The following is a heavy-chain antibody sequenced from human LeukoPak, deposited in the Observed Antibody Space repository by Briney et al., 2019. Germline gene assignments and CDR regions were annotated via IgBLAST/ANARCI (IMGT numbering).Heavy chain of an antibody. Sequence: GASVTVSCTASGYSFGSFGINWVRQAPGQGLEWMGWISAYKGDTNYAQKLQGRVTMTTDTSTSTAYMDLRSLTSDDTAVYYCARGGYYGSGSFPDYWGQGTLVTVSS. V-gene: IGHV1-18*01. CDR2: ISAYKGDT. J-gene: IGHJ4*02. D-gene: IGHD3-10*01. CDR3: ARGGYYGSGSFPDY. CDR1: GYSFGSFG.